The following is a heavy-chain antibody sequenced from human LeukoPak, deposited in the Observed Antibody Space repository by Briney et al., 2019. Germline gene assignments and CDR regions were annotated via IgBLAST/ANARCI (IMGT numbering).Heavy chain of an antibody. CDR1: GFTFSSYS. J-gene: IGHJ4*02. Sequence: GGSLRLSCAASGFTFSSYSMNWVRQAPGKGLEWVSSISSSSSYIYYADSVKGRFTISRNNAKNSLYLQMNSLRAEDTAVYYCARHAGLRFLEWLLPTDYWGQGTLVTVSS. CDR2: ISSSSSYI. V-gene: IGHV3-21*01. D-gene: IGHD3-3*01. CDR3: ARHAGLRFLEWLLPTDY.